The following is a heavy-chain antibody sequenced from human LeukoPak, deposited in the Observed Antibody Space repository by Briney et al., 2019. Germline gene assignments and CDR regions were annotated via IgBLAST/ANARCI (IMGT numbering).Heavy chain of an antibody. J-gene: IGHJ6*02. V-gene: IGHV3-21*01. CDR3: ARRTVTTYYYYGMEV. CDR1: GFTFSSYS. D-gene: IGHD4-11*01. Sequence: PGGSLRLSCAASGFTFSSYSMNWVRQAPGKGLEWVSCISGSSSYIYYADSVKGRFTISRDNAKNSLYLQMNSLRAEYTAVYSCARRTVTTYYYYGMEVWGQGTTVTASS. CDR2: ISGSSSYI.